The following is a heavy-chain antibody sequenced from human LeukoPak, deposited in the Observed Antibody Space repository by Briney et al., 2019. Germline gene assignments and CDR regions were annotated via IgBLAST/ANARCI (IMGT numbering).Heavy chain of an antibody. D-gene: IGHD6-19*01. CDR3: ARAIFSSGWYLVDY. V-gene: IGHV3-21*01. Sequence: GGSLRLXCAASGFAFNSYSMNWVRRAPGKGLEWVSSISTSISYIYYADSVKGRFTISRDNAKNSLYLQMNSLRAEDTAVYYCARAIFSSGWYLVDYWGQGTLVTVSS. CDR2: ISTSISYI. CDR1: GFAFNSYS. J-gene: IGHJ4*02.